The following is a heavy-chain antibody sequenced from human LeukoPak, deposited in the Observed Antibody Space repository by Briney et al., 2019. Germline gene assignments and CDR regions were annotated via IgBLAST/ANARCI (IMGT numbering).Heavy chain of an antibody. V-gene: IGHV1-2*02. J-gene: IGHJ5*02. CDR3: AREIACGSTSCPTHP. CDR2: INPHSGDT. CDR1: GYTFTDSF. Sequence: ASVKVSRKASGYTFTDSFIFWMRQAPGQGLEWMGYINPHSGDTNCARKFQGRVTMTRDTSISTAYMELSRLRSDDTALYYCAREIACGSTSCPTHPWGQGTLVTVSS. D-gene: IGHD2-2*01.